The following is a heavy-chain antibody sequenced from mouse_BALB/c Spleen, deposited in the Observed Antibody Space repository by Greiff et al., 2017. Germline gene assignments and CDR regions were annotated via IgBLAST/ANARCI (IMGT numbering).Heavy chain of an antibody. J-gene: IGHJ4*01. D-gene: IGHD2-4*01. Sequence: VQLVESGPGLVAPSQSLSITCTVSGFSLTGYGVNWVRQPPGKGLEWLGMIWGDGSTDYNSALKSRLSISKDNSKSQVFLKMNSLQTDDTARYYCARESLYDYDGGGYYYAMDYWGQGTSVTVSS. CDR2: IWGDGST. CDR3: ARESLYDYDGGGYYYAMDY. V-gene: IGHV2-6-7*01. CDR1: GFSLTGYG.